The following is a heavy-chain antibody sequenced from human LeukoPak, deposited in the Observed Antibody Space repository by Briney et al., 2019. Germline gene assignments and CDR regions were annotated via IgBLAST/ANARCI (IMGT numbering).Heavy chain of an antibody. Sequence: ASVKVSCKASGYIFIDHFFHWVRQAPGQGLEWMGWIRHTDGATKVAQKFQGRVTLTRDTSISTVYMEMSGLRFDDTAMYYCARGRYRYSYDYWGQGTLVTVSS. CDR1: GYIFIDHF. D-gene: IGHD1-26*01. CDR2: IRHTDGAT. V-gene: IGHV1-2*02. J-gene: IGHJ4*02. CDR3: ARGRYRYSYDY.